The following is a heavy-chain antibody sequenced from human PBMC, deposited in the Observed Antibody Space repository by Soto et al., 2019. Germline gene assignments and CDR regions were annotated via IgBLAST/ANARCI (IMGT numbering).Heavy chain of an antibody. CDR2: INHSGST. CDR1: GGSFSGYY. V-gene: IGHV4-34*01. D-gene: IGHD3-10*01. Sequence: PSETLSLTCAVYGGSFSGYYWSWIRQPPGKGLEWIGEINHSGSTNYNPSLKSRVTISVDTSKNQFSLKLSSVTAADTAVYYCARGYYYGSWSYYPGYYYYGMDVWGQGTTVTVSS. J-gene: IGHJ6*02. CDR3: ARGYYYGSWSYYPGYYYYGMDV.